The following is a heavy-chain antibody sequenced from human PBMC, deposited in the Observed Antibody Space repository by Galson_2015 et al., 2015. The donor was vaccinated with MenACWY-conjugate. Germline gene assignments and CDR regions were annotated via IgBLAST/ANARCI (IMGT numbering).Heavy chain of an antibody. CDR2: IKADGSFS. CDR3: ARDNNWSFDS. CDR1: GFTLNNSW. Sequence: SLRLSCASYGFTLNNSWLHWVRQPPGTGLEWLSYIKADGSFSNYADSVKGRFTISTDNAKNMVYLQMDGLGDEDTAVYFCARDNNWSFDSWGQGTLVTVSS. V-gene: IGHV3-74*01. J-gene: IGHJ4*02. D-gene: IGHD1-1*01.